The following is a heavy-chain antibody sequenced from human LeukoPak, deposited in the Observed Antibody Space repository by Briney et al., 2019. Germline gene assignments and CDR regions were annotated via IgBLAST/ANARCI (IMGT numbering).Heavy chain of an antibody. D-gene: IGHD6-13*01. J-gene: IGHJ4*02. CDR3: AKRLQGIAAP. CDR2: LIWTSDTA. Sequence: GGSLRLSCAASGFTFRTYDMTWVRQAPGQGLQWVSLIWTSDTAFYADSVKGRFTISRDNSKNTLYLQMNSLRAEDTAVYYCAKRLQGIAAPWGQGTLVTVSS. CDR1: GFTFRTYD. V-gene: IGHV3-23*01.